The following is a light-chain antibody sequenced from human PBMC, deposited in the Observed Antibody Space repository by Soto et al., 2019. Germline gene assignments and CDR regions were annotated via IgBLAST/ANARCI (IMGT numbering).Light chain of an antibody. J-gene: IGLJ3*02. Sequence: QAVVTQEPSFSVSPGRTVTLTCGLTSGSVSSNHYPSWYQQTPGQPPRTLIYNTNTRSSGVPDRFSGSILGNRAALTITGAQADYESDYYCVLYMGSDIWVFGGGTKLTVL. CDR1: SGSVSSNHY. V-gene: IGLV8-61*01. CDR3: VLYMGSDIWV. CDR2: NTN.